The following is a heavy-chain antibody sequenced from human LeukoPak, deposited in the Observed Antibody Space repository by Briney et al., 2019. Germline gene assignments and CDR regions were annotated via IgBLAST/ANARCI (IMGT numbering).Heavy chain of an antibody. V-gene: IGHV3-48*03. CDR3: ARVIAARQGYFDY. J-gene: IGHJ4*02. CDR1: GFTFSNSE. Sequence: GGSLRLSCAASGFTFSNSEMNWVRQAPGTGLAWVSYISSSGYTRYYADSVQGRFTISRDNAKDSLYLQMNSLRVEDTAVYYCARVIAARQGYFDYWGQGTLVTVSS. D-gene: IGHD6-6*01. CDR2: ISSSGYTR.